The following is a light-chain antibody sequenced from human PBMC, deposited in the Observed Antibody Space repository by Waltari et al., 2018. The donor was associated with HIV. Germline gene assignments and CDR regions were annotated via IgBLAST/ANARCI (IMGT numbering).Light chain of an antibody. CDR1: ALTKKY. Sequence: SYELTQPPSVSVSPGQTSRITCSGDALTKKYAHWYQQKSGPAPVLVIYEDSKRASGTPERFSGSNSGTMATLTISGARVEDEGDYYCYSTDSSGNHWVFGGGTKLTVL. CDR3: YSTDSSGNHWV. V-gene: IGLV3-10*01. J-gene: IGLJ3*02. CDR2: EDS.